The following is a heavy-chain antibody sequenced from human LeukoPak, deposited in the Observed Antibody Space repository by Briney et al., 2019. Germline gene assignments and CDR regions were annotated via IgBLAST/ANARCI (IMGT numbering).Heavy chain of an antibody. CDR3: ARDSYGMDV. CDR1: GFTFSTYA. CDR2: ISYDANNK. Sequence: PGGSLRLSCAASGFTFSTYAMHWVRQAPGKGLEWVAVISYDANNKYYAGSVKGRFAISRDNSKNTLYLEMNSLRAEDTAVYYCARDSYGMDVWGQGTTVTVSS. J-gene: IGHJ6*02. V-gene: IGHV3-30*09.